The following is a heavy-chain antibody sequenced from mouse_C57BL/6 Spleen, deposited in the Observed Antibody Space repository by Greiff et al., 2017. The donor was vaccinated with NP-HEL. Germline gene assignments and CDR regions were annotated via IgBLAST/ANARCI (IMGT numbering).Heavy chain of an antibody. D-gene: IGHD2-3*01. CDR1: GYTFTSYW. CDR3: ARAGIYDGYLYAMDY. V-gene: IGHV1-52*01. Sequence: VQLQQPGAELVRPGSSVKLSCKASGYTFTSYWMHWVKQRPIQGLEWIGNIDPSDSETHYNQKFKDKATLTVDKSSSTAYMQLSSLTSEDSAVYYCARAGIYDGYLYAMDYWGQGTSVTVSS. CDR2: IDPSDSET. J-gene: IGHJ4*01.